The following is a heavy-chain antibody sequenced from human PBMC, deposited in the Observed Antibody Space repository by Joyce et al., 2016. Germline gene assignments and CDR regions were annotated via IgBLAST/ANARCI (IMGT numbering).Heavy chain of an antibody. CDR1: GFTVRAYG. V-gene: IGHV3-30*18. J-gene: IGHJ2*01. CDR2: ASYDGTDK. D-gene: IGHD5-18*01. Sequence: QVQLVESGGGVVQPGKSLRLSCAASGFTVRAYGMHWVRQAPGKGLEWLAVASYDGTDKYYSDSVNGRFTISRDNSKNTLYLQMNSLRAEDTAVYHCAKDHREYNRGFYWFFDLWGRGTLVTVSS. CDR3: AKDHREYNRGFYWFFDL.